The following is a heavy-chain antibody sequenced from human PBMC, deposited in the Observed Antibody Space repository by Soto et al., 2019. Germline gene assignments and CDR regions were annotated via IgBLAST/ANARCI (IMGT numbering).Heavy chain of an antibody. CDR2: ISEYNGDI. Sequence: GASVKVSCKASGYTFTRHGISWVRQAPGQGLEWMGWISEYNGDINYAQKFQGRVTMTTDTSTSTAYMELRLYSVTAADTAVYYCARLPLAIMAPVTGIFWGRGTLVTVSS. CDR3: ARLPLAIMAPVTGIF. J-gene: IGHJ4*02. V-gene: IGHV1-18*01. CDR1: GYTFTRHG. D-gene: IGHD5-12*01.